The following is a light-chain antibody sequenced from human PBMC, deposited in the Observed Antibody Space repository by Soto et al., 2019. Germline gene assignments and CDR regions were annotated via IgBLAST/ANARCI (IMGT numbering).Light chain of an antibody. CDR3: SSFTTSYFYV. J-gene: IGLJ1*01. CDR1: GSDIGAYNY. CDR2: GVT. V-gene: IGLV2-14*01. Sequence: VLTQPASVSGSPGQSITISCTGTGSDIGAYNYVSWYQQHPGKAPKLIIYGVTHRPSGVSTRFSASKSAYTASLTISGLQAEDEADYYCSSFTTSYFYVFGPGTKVTVL.